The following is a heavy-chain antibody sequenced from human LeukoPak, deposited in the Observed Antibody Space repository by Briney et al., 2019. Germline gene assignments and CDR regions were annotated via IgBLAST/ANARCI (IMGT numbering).Heavy chain of an antibody. V-gene: IGHV4-59*12. D-gene: IGHD3-22*01. J-gene: IGHJ4*02. CDR1: GGSISSYY. Sequence: KSSETLSLTCTVSGGSISSYYWSWIRQHPGKGLEWIGHINYSGYSNYNPFLRSRVTMSVDTSRNRFSLKLTSVSAADTAMYYCVREVLSMIEVGYFDSWGQGTLVTVSS. CDR2: INYSGYS. CDR3: VREVLSMIEVGYFDS.